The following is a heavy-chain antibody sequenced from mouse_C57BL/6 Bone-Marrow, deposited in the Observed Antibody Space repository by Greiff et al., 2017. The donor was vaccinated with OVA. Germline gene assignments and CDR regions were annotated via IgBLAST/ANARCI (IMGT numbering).Heavy chain of an antibody. V-gene: IGHV1-81*01. Sequence: QVQLQQSGAELARPGASVKLSCKASGYTFTSYGISWVKQRTGQGLEWIGEIYPRSGNTYYNEKFKGKATLTADKSSSTAYMELRSLTSEDSAVYFCARPFTTVAVYYFDYWGQGTTLTVSS. D-gene: IGHD1-1*01. J-gene: IGHJ2*01. CDR2: IYPRSGNT. CDR3: ARPFTTVAVYYFDY. CDR1: GYTFTSYG.